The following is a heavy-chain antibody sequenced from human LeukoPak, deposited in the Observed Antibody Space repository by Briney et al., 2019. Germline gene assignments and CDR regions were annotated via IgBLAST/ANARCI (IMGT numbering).Heavy chain of an antibody. Sequence: ASVKVSCKASGYTFTSYYMHWVRQAPGQGPEWMGIINPRGGSTDYAQKFQGRVTMTSDTSTSTVYMELNSLRSEDTAVYYCAREPLGDSSGYYFDYWGQGTLVTVSS. CDR3: AREPLGDSSGYYFDY. J-gene: IGHJ4*02. V-gene: IGHV1-46*01. D-gene: IGHD3-22*01. CDR2: INPRGGST. CDR1: GYTFTSYY.